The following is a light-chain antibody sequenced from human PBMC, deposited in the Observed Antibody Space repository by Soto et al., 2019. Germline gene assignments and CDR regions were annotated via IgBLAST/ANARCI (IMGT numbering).Light chain of an antibody. Sequence: EIVLTQSPGTLSLSPGEIATLSCRASQSVSSATYLAWYQQKPGQPPRLLIYGASSRAADIPDRFSGSGSGTDFTLTISRLEPEDFAGYFCQQYGDSPLTCGGGTRVETK. CDR1: QSVSSATY. CDR2: GAS. CDR3: QQYGDSPLT. V-gene: IGKV3-20*01. J-gene: IGKJ4*01.